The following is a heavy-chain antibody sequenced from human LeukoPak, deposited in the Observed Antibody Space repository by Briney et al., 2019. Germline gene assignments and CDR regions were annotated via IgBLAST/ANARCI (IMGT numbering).Heavy chain of an antibody. J-gene: IGHJ4*02. CDR3: ANVRYFGWYYFDY. CDR1: GFTFSTYA. CDR2: ISGSGSLT. D-gene: IGHD3-9*01. V-gene: IGHV3-23*01. Sequence: GGSLRLSCAASGFTFSTYAMNWVRQAPGKGLEWVSGISGSGSLTYYADSVKGRFTISRDNSKTTLYLQMNSLRVDDTAVYYCANVRYFGWYYFDYWGQGTLVTVSS.